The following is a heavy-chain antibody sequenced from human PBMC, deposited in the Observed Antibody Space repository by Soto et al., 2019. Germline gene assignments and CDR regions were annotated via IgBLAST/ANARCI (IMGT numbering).Heavy chain of an antibody. V-gene: IGHV3-64D*06. CDR1: GFIFSIYA. Sequence: PGGSLRLSCSGSGFIFSIYAIHWVRQAPGKGLEYVSTISPNGDSTYYADSVKGRFAISRDNSRNTLYLQMSSLRAEDTAVYYCVKGEYYYDSGAYYPFDYWGQGTLVTVSS. CDR3: VKGEYYYDSGAYYPFDY. J-gene: IGHJ4*02. CDR2: ISPNGDST. D-gene: IGHD3-22*01.